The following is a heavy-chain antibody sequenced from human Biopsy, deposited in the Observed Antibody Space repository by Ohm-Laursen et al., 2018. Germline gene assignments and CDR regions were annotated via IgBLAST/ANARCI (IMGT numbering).Heavy chain of an antibody. J-gene: IGHJ6*02. CDR3: ARELGNGMDV. CDR1: GVTLSGYA. V-gene: IGHV3-21*04. CDR2: ISASSSYI. Sequence: SLRLSCTASGVTLSGYAMNWVRQAPGKGLEWVSSISASSSYIYYADSVKGRFTISRDNADNSLHPQMKSLRAEDTAVYYCARELGNGMDVWGQGTPVTVSS.